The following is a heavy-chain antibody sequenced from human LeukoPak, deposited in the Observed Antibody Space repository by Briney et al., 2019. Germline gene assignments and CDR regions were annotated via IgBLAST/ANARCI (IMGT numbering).Heavy chain of an antibody. Sequence: GGSLRLSCTISGLTYSMSWVRQAPGKGLEWVSSISVSGGGTHYAGSVKGRFTISRDNSKKTMYLQMNSLRVDDTAKYFCATWDPNFYYMDVWGKGTTVTVS. CDR3: ATWDPNFYYMDV. CDR2: ISVSGGGT. CDR1: GLTYS. J-gene: IGHJ6*03. D-gene: IGHD1-26*01. V-gene: IGHV3-23*01.